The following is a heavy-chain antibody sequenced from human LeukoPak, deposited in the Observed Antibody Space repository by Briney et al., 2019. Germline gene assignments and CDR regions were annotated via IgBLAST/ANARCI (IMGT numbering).Heavy chain of an antibody. CDR1: TFTFSIYG. J-gene: IGHJ6*03. CDR3: AKDARPDDSTHNYYFYYMDV. Sequence: GDSLTLSYAASTFTFSIYGVHWVRQAPGKGLEWVSFIRSDGSTTYYADSVMGRFTISRDNSKNTVFLQMSSLRPEDTAVYYCAKDARPDDSTHNYYFYYMDVWGKGTTVTVSS. CDR2: IRSDGSTT. V-gene: IGHV3-30*02. D-gene: IGHD3-16*01.